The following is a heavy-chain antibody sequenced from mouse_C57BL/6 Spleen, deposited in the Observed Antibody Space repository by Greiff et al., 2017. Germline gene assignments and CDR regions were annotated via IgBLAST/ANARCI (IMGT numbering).Heavy chain of an antibody. Sequence: EVKLMASGGGLVKPGGSLKLSCAASGFTFSSYAMSWVRQTPEKRLEWVATISDGGSYTYYPDNVKGRFTISRDNAKNNLYLQMSHLKSEDTAMYYCARVYDYDGWFAYWGQGTLVTVSA. V-gene: IGHV5-4*03. CDR3: ARVYDYDGWFAY. CDR1: GFTFSSYA. J-gene: IGHJ3*01. CDR2: ISDGGSYT. D-gene: IGHD2-4*01.